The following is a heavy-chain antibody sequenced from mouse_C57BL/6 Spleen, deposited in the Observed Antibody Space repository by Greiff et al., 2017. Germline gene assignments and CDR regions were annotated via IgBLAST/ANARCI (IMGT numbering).Heavy chain of an antibody. CDR3: TLTGTRYFDV. V-gene: IGHV14-1*01. J-gene: IGHJ1*03. Sequence: IQLQQSGAELVRPGASVKLSCTASGFNIKDYYMHWVKQRPEQGLEWIGRIDPEDGDTEYAPKFQGKATMTADTSSNTAYLQLSSLTSEDTAVYYCTLTGTRYFDVWGTGTTVTVSS. CDR2: IDPEDGDT. D-gene: IGHD4-1*01. CDR1: GFNIKDYY.